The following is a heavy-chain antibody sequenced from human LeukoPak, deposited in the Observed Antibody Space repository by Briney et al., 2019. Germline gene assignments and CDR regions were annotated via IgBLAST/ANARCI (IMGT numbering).Heavy chain of an antibody. J-gene: IGHJ2*01. CDR1: GFTFGRYA. V-gene: IGHV3-23*01. Sequence: GGSLRLSCVASGFTFGRYAMSWVRQAPGKGLEWVSAIDGRRTYYEDSVKGRFTISRDNSKNTLYLQMNSLRVEDTAVCYCAREVDGCSVADLWGRGTLVTVSS. D-gene: IGHD5-24*01. CDR2: IDGRRT. CDR3: AREVDGCSVADL.